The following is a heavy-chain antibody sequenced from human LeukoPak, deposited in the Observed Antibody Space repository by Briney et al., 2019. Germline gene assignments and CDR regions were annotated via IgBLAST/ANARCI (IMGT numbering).Heavy chain of an antibody. CDR2: IYYSGST. D-gene: IGHD3-22*01. Sequence: SETLSLTCTVSGGSISSYFWSWIRQPPGKGLEWIGYIYYSGSTNYNPSLKSRVTISVDTSKNQFSLKLSSVTAADTAVYYCARHRAIARRAFDIWGQGTMVTVSS. CDR3: ARHRAIARRAFDI. V-gene: IGHV4-59*08. CDR1: GGSISSYF. J-gene: IGHJ3*02.